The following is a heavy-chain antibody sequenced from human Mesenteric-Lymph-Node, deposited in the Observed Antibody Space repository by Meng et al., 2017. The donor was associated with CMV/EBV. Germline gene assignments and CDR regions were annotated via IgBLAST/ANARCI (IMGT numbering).Heavy chain of an antibody. V-gene: IGHV3-30*02. CDR3: AKDQKEKAAINPGYNAMDV. J-gene: IGHJ6*02. CDR1: GFTFSNYG. D-gene: IGHD6-25*01. CDR2: IRFDGINQ. Sequence: GESLKISCTASGFTFSNYGMHWVRQAPGKGLEWVAFIRFDGINQYYADSVEGRFTVSRDSSRNTLYLQMNSLRVEDTAVFYCAKDQKEKAAINPGYNAMDVWGQGTTVTVSS.